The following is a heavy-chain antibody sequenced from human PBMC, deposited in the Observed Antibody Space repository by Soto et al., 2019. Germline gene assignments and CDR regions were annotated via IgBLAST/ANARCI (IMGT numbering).Heavy chain of an antibody. Sequence: EVQLLESGGGLVQPGGSLRLSCAASGFTFSSYAMSWVRQAPGKGLEWVSAISGSGGSTYYADSVKGRFTISRDNSKNTLYLRMNSLRAEDTAVYYCAKLIYDFWSGYWDYWGQGTLVTVSS. V-gene: IGHV3-23*01. CDR2: ISGSGGST. J-gene: IGHJ4*02. CDR3: AKLIYDFWSGYWDY. CDR1: GFTFSSYA. D-gene: IGHD3-3*01.